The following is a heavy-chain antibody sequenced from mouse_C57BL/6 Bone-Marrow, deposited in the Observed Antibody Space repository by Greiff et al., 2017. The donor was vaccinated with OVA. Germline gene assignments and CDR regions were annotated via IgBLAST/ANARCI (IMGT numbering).Heavy chain of an antibody. CDR2: ISYDGSN. J-gene: IGHJ3*01. CDR1: GYSITSGYY. V-gene: IGHV3-6*01. D-gene: IGHD1-1*02. Sequence: DVHLVESGPGLVKPSPSLTLTCSVTGYSITSGYYWNWNRQFPGNQLEWMGYISYDGSNNYNPSLKNRITITRDTSKNQCFLKLHSVTTEDTATYYCARDGASFAYWGQGTLVTVSA. CDR3: ARDGASFAY.